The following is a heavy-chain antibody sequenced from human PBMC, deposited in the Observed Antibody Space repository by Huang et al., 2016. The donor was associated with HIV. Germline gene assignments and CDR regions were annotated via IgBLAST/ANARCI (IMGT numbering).Heavy chain of an antibody. CDR3: ARLPGSITMIRGVITDPY. Sequence: QLQLQESGPGLVKPSETLSLTCTVSGGSIRSENYSWGWIRQPPGKGLEGIGSIYYSGSTYHNPSLKRRVTITGDTSKNHFSRRMRSVTAADTAVYYCARLPGSITMIRGVITDPYWGQGTLVTVSS. CDR2: IYYSGST. D-gene: IGHD3-10*01. J-gene: IGHJ4*02. CDR1: GGSIRSENYS. V-gene: IGHV4-39*02.